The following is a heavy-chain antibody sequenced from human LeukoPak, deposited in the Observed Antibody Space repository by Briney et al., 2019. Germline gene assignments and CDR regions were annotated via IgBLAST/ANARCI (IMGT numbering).Heavy chain of an antibody. V-gene: IGHV1-18*01. CDR1: GYTFTSYG. J-gene: IGHJ4*02. CDR3: AKTGELNPFDY. CDR2: ICAYNGNK. Sequence: ASVKVSCKASGYTFTSYGISWVRQAPGQGLEWMGWICAYNGNKNYAQKLQGRVTMTTDTSTSTAYMELRSLRSDDTAVYYCAKTGELNPFDYWGQGTLVTVSS. D-gene: IGHD3-10*01.